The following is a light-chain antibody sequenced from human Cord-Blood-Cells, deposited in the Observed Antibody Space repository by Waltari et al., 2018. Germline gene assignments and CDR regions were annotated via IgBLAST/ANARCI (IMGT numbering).Light chain of an antibody. CDR2: GAA. J-gene: IGKJ1*01. CDR1: QSVSSSY. Sequence: EIVLTQSPGTLSLSPGERATLSCRASQSVSSSYLAWYQENPGQAPRLLLYGAASRATCIPDRFSGSGSGTDFTLTISRLEPEDFAVYYCQQYGSSPWTFGQGTKVEIK. CDR3: QQYGSSPWT. V-gene: IGKV3-20*01.